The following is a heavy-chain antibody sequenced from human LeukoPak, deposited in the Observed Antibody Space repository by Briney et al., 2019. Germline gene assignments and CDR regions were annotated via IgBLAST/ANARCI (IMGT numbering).Heavy chain of an antibody. CDR1: GFTLSSYE. D-gene: IGHD3-9*01. Sequence: PGGSLRLSCAASGFTLSSYEMNWVRQAPGKGLEWVSYISSSGSTIYYADSVKGRFTISRDNAKNSLYLQMNSLRAEDTAVYYCQNAYYDILTGYSDYWGQGTLVTVSS. J-gene: IGHJ4*02. CDR3: QNAYYDILTGYSDY. CDR2: ISSSGSTI. V-gene: IGHV3-48*03.